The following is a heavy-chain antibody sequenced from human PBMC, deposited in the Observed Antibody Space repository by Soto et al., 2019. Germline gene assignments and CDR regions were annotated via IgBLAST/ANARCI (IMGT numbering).Heavy chain of an antibody. CDR3: ASSSLTGTTSRPYNWFDP. V-gene: IGHV4-34*01. D-gene: IGHD1-7*01. CDR2: INHSGSA. J-gene: IGHJ5*02. CDR1: GWSFSFYY. Sequence: PSEALSLTWAVYGWSFSFYYLSWIRQPPGKGLEWIGEINHSGSANYNPSLKIRVTISVDTSKNQFSLKLSSVTAADTAVYYCASSSLTGTTSRPYNWFDPWGQGTLVTVSS.